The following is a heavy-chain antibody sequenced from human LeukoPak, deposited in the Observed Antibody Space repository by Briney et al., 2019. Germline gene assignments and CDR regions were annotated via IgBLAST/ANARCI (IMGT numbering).Heavy chain of an antibody. CDR1: AGSISSSSYY. V-gene: IGHV4-39*01. D-gene: IGHD5-18*01. J-gene: IGHJ6*03. CDR2: IYYGGST. CDR3: ARPYSYGYPYYYYMDV. Sequence: PSETLSLACTVSAGSISSSSYYWGWIRQPPGKGLEWIGRIYYGGSTYYNPSLKSRVTISVDTSKNQFSLKLSSVTAADTAVYYCARPYSYGYPYYYYMDVWGKGTTVTVSS.